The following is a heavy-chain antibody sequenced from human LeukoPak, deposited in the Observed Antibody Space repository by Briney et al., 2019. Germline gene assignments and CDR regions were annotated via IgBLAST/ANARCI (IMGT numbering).Heavy chain of an antibody. CDR1: GYTFTGYY. CDR2: INPNSGGT. V-gene: IGHV1-2*02. D-gene: IGHD2-2*02. Sequence: ASVKVSCKASGYTFTGYYMHWVRQAPGQGLEWMGWINPNSGGTNYAQKVQGRVTMTRDTSISTAYMELSRLRSDDTAVYSCARCRPAAISTWFDPWGQGTLVTVSS. J-gene: IGHJ5*02. CDR3: ARCRPAAISTWFDP.